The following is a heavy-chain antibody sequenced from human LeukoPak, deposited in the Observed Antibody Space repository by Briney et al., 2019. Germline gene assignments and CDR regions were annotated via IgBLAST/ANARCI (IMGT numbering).Heavy chain of an antibody. V-gene: IGHV3-23*01. J-gene: IGHJ4*02. D-gene: IGHD1-14*01. CDR3: AKVTTGYFDY. Sequence: EGSLRLSCAASGFAFSSYAMSWVRQAPGKGLEWVSAISGSGGSTYYADSVKGRFTISRDNSKNTLYLQMNSLRAEDTAVYYCAKVTTGYFDYWGQGTLVTVSS. CDR1: GFAFSSYA. CDR2: ISGSGGST.